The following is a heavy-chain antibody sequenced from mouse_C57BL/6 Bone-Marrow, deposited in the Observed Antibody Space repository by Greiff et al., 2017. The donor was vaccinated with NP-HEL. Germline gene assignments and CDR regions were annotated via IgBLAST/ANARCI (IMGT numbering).Heavy chain of an antibody. CDR3: ARRDGYFVYAMDY. CDR1: GYAFSSSW. D-gene: IGHD2-3*01. V-gene: IGHV1-82*01. Sequence: QVQLQQSGPELVKPGASVKISCKASGYAFSSSWMNWVKQRPGKGLEWIGRIYPGDGDTNYNGKFKGKATLTADKSSSTAYMQLSSLTSEDAAVYYCARRDGYFVYAMDYWGQGTSVTVSS. CDR2: IYPGDGDT. J-gene: IGHJ4*01.